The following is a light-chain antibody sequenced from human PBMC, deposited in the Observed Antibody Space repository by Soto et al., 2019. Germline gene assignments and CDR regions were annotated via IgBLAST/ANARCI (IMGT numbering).Light chain of an antibody. CDR3: QQYYSWRRT. V-gene: IGKV1-33*01. CDR1: QAIRNY. Sequence: DIQMTQSPSSLSASVGDRVTITCQASQAIRNYLNWYQQRPGTAPKLLIYGGSTLETGVPSRFSGRGSAADFTLTISSLQPEDFAVYFCQQYYSWRRTFGQGTKV. J-gene: IGKJ1*01. CDR2: GGS.